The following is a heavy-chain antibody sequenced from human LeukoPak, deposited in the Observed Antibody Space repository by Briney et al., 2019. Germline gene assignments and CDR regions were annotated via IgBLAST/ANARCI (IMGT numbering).Heavy chain of an antibody. CDR1: GYTFTGYY. V-gene: IGHV1-2*02. CDR3: ARDADTYSSGWYPAGY. Sequence: ASVKVSCKASGYTFTGYYMHWVRQAPGQGLEWMGWINPNSGGTNYAQKFQGRVTMTRDTSISTACMELSRLRSDDTAVYYCARDADTYSSGWYPAGYWGQGTLVTVSS. D-gene: IGHD6-19*01. J-gene: IGHJ4*02. CDR2: INPNSGGT.